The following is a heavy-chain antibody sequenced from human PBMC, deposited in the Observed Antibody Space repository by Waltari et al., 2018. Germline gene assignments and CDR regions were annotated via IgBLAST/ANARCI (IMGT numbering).Heavy chain of an antibody. CDR2: IRYDGSNK. CDR1: GFTFSSHG. J-gene: IGHJ6*03. Sequence: QVQLVESGGGVVQPGGSLRLSCAAPGFTFSSHGMHWVRQAPGKGLEWVAFIRYDGSNKYYADSVNGRFTISRDNSKNTLYLQMNSLRAEDTAVYYCAKKGSYRYYYMDVWGKGTTVTISS. CDR3: AKKGSYRYYYMDV. D-gene: IGHD1-26*01. V-gene: IGHV3-30*02.